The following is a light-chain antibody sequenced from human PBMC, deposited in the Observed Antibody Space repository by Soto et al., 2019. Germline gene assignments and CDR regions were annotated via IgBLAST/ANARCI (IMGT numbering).Light chain of an antibody. CDR1: SGDVGGYNY. CDR2: DVN. CDR3: SSYASSSTLVV. V-gene: IGLV2-14*03. Sequence: QSVLTQPASVSGSPGQSIAISCTGTSGDVGGYNYVSWYQQHPDKAPQLMIFDVNNRPSGVSNRFSGSKSGNTASLTISGLQAEDEADYYCSSYASSSTLVVFGGGTKLTVL. J-gene: IGLJ3*02.